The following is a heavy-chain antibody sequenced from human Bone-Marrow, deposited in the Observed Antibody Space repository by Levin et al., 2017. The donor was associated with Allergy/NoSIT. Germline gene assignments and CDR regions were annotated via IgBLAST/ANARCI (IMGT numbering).Heavy chain of an antibody. CDR3: ARTAQDLRLAAFDI. D-gene: IGHD5-12*01. Sequence: ASGPTLVKPTQTLTLTCAFSGFSLSTSGMCVSWIRQPPGKALEWLARIDWDDDKYYSTSLKTRLTISKDTSKNQVVLTMTNMDPVDTATYYCARTAQDLRLAAFDIWGQGTMVTVSS. V-gene: IGHV2-70*11. CDR1: GFSLSTSGMC. J-gene: IGHJ3*02. CDR2: IDWDDDK.